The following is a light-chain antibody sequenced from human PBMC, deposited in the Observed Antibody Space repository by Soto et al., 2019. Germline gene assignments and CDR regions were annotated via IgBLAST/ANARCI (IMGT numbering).Light chain of an antibody. Sequence: QSALTQPASVSGSPGQSITISCTGTSSDVGGYNYVSWYQQHPGKAPKLMIYDVSNRPSVVSNRFSGSKSGNTASLTISGLQAEDEADYYCSSYTSSSTEVFGTGTKLTVL. CDR1: SSDVGGYNY. CDR2: DVS. J-gene: IGLJ1*01. V-gene: IGLV2-14*01. CDR3: SSYTSSSTEV.